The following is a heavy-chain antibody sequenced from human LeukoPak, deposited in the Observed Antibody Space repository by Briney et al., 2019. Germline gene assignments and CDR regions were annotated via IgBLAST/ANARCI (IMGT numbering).Heavy chain of an antibody. V-gene: IGHV3-72*01. Sequence: GGSLRLSCAASGFTFSDHYMDWVRQAPGKGLEWVGRIRNKANSYTTEYAASVKGRFTISRDDSKNSLYLQMNSLKCEDMAVYYCAREWDSGSYYLGYFDYWGQGTLVTVSS. D-gene: IGHD1-26*01. CDR1: GFTFSDHY. J-gene: IGHJ4*02. CDR3: AREWDSGSYYLGYFDY. CDR2: IRNKANSYTT.